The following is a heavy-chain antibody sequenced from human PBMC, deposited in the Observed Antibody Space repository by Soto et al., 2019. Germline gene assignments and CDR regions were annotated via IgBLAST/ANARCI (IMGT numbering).Heavy chain of an antibody. CDR3: ARGGRYGDYLGYYMDV. CDR2: ISYDGSNR. CDR1: GFTFSTYA. V-gene: IGHV3-30-3*01. J-gene: IGHJ6*02. Sequence: QVQLVESGGGVVQPGRSLRLSCAASGFTFSTYAMHWVRQASGKGLEWVAVISYDGSNRYYADSVKGRFTMSRDNSKNTLYLQMNSLRLEDTAVYYCARGGRYGDYLGYYMDVWGQGTTVTVSS. D-gene: IGHD4-17*01.